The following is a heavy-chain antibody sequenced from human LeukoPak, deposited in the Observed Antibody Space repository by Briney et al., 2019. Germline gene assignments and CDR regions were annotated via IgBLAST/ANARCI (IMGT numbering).Heavy chain of an antibody. J-gene: IGHJ3*02. CDR1: GGSISSSNW. V-gene: IGHV4-4*02. CDR3: ARVLYRARAFDI. CDR2: INHSGST. Sequence: SETLSLTCAVSGGSISSSNWWSWIRQPPGKGLEWIGEINHSGSTNYNPSLKSRVTISVDTSKNQFSLKLSSVTAADTAVYYCARVLYRARAFDIWGQGTMVTVSS. D-gene: IGHD1-14*01.